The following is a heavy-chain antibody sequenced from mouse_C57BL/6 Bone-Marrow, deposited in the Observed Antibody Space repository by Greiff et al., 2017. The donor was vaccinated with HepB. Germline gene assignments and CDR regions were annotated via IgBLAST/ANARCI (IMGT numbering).Heavy chain of an antibody. V-gene: IGHV1-42*01. Sequence: VQLQQSGPELVKPGASVKISCKASGYSFTGYYMNWVKQSPEKSLEWIGEINPSTGGTTYNQKFKAKATLTVDKSSSTAYMQLKSLTSEDSAVYYCARWRGGVFDYWGQGTTLTVSS. CDR1: GYSFTGYY. CDR3: ARWRGGVFDY. CDR2: INPSTGGT. J-gene: IGHJ2*01.